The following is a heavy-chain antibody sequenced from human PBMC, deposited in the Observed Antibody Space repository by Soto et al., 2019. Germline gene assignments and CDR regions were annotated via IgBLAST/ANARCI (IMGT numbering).Heavy chain of an antibody. CDR3: ASGRGYNWNYGWFDP. CDR2: ISPYNGNT. J-gene: IGHJ5*02. D-gene: IGHD1-7*01. Sequence: QVQLVQSGAEVKKPGASVKVSCKASGYTFTSYGISWVRQAPGQGLEWMGRISPYNGNTNYAQTLQGRVTMTTDTSTSTAYIELRSLRSDDTAVYSCASGRGYNWNYGWFDPWGQGTLVTVSS. V-gene: IGHV1-18*01. CDR1: GYTFTSYG.